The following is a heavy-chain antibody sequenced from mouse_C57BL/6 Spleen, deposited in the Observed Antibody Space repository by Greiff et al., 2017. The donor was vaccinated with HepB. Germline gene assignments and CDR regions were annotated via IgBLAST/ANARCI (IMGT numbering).Heavy chain of an antibody. CDR1: GYTFTDYY. Sequence: VQLQQSGPELVKPGASVKISCKASGYTFTDYYMNWVKRSHGKSLEWIGDINPNNGGTSYNQKFKGKATLTVDKSSSTAYMELRSLTSEDSAVYYCARALTGMAYWGQGTLVTVSA. CDR2: INPNNGGT. CDR3: ARALTGMAY. D-gene: IGHD4-1*01. J-gene: IGHJ3*01. V-gene: IGHV1-26*01.